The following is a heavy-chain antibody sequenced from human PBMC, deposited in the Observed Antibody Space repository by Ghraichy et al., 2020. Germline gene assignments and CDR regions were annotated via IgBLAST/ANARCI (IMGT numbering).Heavy chain of an antibody. J-gene: IGHJ4*02. D-gene: IGHD1-1*01. Sequence: LSLTCAISGDSVSSSSAGWHWIRQSPSRGLEWLGRIYYRTTWFTDYADSVKSRITITSDPSKNQLSLKWNSVDPEDPAVYFCGRAPGSWNYFDYWGQGTLVTVSS. CDR2: IYYRTTWFT. CDR3: GRAPGSWNYFDY. V-gene: IGHV6-1*01. CDR1: GDSVSSSSAG.